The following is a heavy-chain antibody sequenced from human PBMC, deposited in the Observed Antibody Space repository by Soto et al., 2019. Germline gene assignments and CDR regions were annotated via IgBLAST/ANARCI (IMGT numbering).Heavy chain of an antibody. J-gene: IGHJ6*03. Sequence: GGSLRLSCAASGFTFSSYGMHWVRQAPGKGLEWVAVIWYDGSNKYYADSVKGRFTISRDNSKNTLYLQMNSLRAEDTAVYYCARDEYSSSWYGHYYYYYYMDVWGKGTTVTVSS. CDR1: GFTFSSYG. CDR2: IWYDGSNK. V-gene: IGHV3-33*01. D-gene: IGHD6-13*01. CDR3: ARDEYSSSWYGHYYYYYYMDV.